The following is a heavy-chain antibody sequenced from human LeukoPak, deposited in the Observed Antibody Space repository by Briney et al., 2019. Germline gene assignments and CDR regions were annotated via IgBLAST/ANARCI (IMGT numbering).Heavy chain of an antibody. J-gene: IGHJ3*02. D-gene: IGHD3-9*01. CDR1: GGSISSYY. Sequence: SETLPLTCTVSGGSISSYYWSWIRQPPGKGLEWIGYIYYSGSTNYNPSLKSRVTISVDTSKNQFSLKLSSVTAADTAVYYCASDMSRYYDILTGYKGAFDIWGQGTMVTVSS. CDR3: ASDMSRYYDILTGYKGAFDI. V-gene: IGHV4-59*01. CDR2: IYYSGST.